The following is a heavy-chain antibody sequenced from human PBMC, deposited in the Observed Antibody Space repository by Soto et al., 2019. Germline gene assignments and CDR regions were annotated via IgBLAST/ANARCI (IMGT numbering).Heavy chain of an antibody. CDR1: GFTFSSYA. CDR3: AKDPREWLVHPEYFQH. D-gene: IGHD6-19*01. V-gene: IGHV3-23*01. J-gene: IGHJ1*01. CDR2: ISGSGGST. Sequence: GGSLRLSCAASGFTFSSYAMSWVRQAPGKGLEWVSAISGSGGSTYYADSVKGRFTISRDNSKNTLYLQMNSLRAEDTAVYYCAKDPREWLVHPEYFQHWGQGTLVTVSS.